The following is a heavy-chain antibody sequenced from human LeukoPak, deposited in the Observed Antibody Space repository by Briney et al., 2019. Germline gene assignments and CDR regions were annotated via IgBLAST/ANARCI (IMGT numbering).Heavy chain of an antibody. CDR3: ARDGYKFYYYYGMDV. J-gene: IGHJ6*02. V-gene: IGHV4-30-4*08. CDR2: IYYSGST. CDR1: GGSISSDDYY. Sequence: SETLSLTCTVSGGSISSDDYYWSWIRQHPGKGLEWIGYIYYSGSTNYNPSLKSRVTISVDTSKNQFSLKLSSVTAADTAVYYCARDGYKFYYYYGMDVWGQGTTVTVSS. D-gene: IGHD5-24*01.